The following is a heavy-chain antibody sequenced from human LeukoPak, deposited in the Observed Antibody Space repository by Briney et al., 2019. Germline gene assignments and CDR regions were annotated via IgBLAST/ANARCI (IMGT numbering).Heavy chain of an antibody. J-gene: IGHJ6*02. V-gene: IGHV3-21*01. CDR2: ISSSSSYI. CDR3: ARDCSSTSCYTFFSYYYGMDV. CDR1: GFTFSSYS. D-gene: IGHD2-2*02. Sequence: GRSLRLSCAASGFTFSSYSMNWVRQAPGKGLEWVSSISSSSSYIYYADSVKGRFTISRDNAKNSLYLQMNSLRAEDTAVYYCARDCSSTSCYTFFSYYYGMDVWGQGTTVTVSS.